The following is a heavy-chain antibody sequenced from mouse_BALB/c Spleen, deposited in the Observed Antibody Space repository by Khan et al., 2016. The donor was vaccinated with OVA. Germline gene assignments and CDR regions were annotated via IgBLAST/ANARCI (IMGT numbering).Heavy chain of an antibody. V-gene: IGHV5-6*01. Sequence: EVELVESGGDLVKPGGSLKLSCAASGFTFSTYGMSWDRQAPDKRLEWVATVSTGGSYTAYPDSVKGRFTISRDNAKDTLYLPMSGLRSEDTAMFSCTRLAYYYDSEGFAYWGQGTLVTVSA. D-gene: IGHD1-1*01. CDR2: VSTGGSYT. CDR1: GFTFSTYG. CDR3: TRLAYYYDSEGFAY. J-gene: IGHJ3*01.